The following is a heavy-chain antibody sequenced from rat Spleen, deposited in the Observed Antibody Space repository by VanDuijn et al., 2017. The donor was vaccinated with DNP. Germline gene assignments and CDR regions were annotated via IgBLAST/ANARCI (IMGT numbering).Heavy chain of an antibody. CDR3: ARIESSYFDY. Sequence: EVQLVESGGGLVQPGRSLKLSCAASGFTFSDFYMAWVRQAPKKGLEWVASISYEGSGTYYGDSVKGRFTISRDNAKRTLYVQMNSLRSEDTATYYCARIESSYFDYWGQGVMVTVSS. CDR1: GFTFSDFY. V-gene: IGHV5-22*01. J-gene: IGHJ2*01. CDR2: ISYEGSGT.